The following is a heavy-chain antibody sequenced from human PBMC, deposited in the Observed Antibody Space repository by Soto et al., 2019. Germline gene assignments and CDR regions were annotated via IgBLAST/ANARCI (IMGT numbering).Heavy chain of an antibody. CDR1: GGTFSSYA. V-gene: IGHV1-69*13. D-gene: IGHD1-26*01. CDR3: ARDAPGRYSGSYYWIYFDY. Sequence: GASVKVSCKASGGTFSSYAISWVRQAPGQGLEWMGGIIPIFGTANYAQKFQGRVTITADESTSTAYMELSSLRSEDTAVYYCARDAPGRYSGSYYWIYFDYWGQGTLVTVSS. CDR2: IIPIFGTA. J-gene: IGHJ4*02.